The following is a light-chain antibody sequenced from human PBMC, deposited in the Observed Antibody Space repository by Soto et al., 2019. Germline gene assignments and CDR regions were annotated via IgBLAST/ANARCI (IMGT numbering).Light chain of an antibody. J-gene: IGKJ2*01. V-gene: IGKV1-9*01. CDR3: QQVNSYPRT. CDR1: QAISSY. CDR2: TAS. Sequence: DIQLTQSPSFLSASVGDRVTITCRASQAISSYLAWYQQKPGKAPNLLIYTASTLQSGVPSRFSGSGSGTECTLTISSLQPEDFATYYCQQVNSYPRTFGQGTKLEIK.